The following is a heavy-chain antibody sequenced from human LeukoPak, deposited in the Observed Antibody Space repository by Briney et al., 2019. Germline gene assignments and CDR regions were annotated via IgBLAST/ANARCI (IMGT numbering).Heavy chain of an antibody. CDR3: ARDHSSSANWFDP. D-gene: IGHD6-13*01. CDR1: GGSFSGYY. CDR2: IYHSGST. J-gene: IGHJ5*02. Sequence: SETLSLTCAVYGGSFSGYYWSWIRQPPGKGLEWIGSIYHSGSTYYNPSLKSRVTISVDTSKNQFSLKLSSVTAADTAVYYCARDHSSSANWFDPWGQGTLVTVSS. V-gene: IGHV4-34*01.